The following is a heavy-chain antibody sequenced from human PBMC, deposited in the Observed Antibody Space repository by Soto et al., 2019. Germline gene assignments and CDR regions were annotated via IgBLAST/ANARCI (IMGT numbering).Heavy chain of an antibody. CDR2: IYWNDDK. J-gene: IGHJ4*02. D-gene: IGHD6-13*01. Sequence: QITLKESGPTLVKPTQTLTLTCTFSGFSLSTSGVGVGWIRQPQGKALEWLALIYWNDDKRYSPSLKSRLTITKNTSNNHVVLTMTNMDPVDTATYSCAPTAPSSSAAGFDYWGKGNLVTSSS. CDR1: GFSLSTSGVG. CDR3: APTAPSSSAAGFDY. V-gene: IGHV2-5*01.